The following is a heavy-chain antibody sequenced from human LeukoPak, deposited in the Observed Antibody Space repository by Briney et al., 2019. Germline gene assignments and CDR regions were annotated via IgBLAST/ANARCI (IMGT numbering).Heavy chain of an antibody. V-gene: IGHV5-51*01. CDR2: IYPGDSDT. Sequence: GESLKISCKGSGYSFTSYWIGWVRQMPGKGLEWMGIIYPGDSDTRYSPSFQGQVTISADKSISTAYLQWSSLRAEDTAIYYCAKSAYSDSSGYYREYCFDYWGQGTLVTVSS. D-gene: IGHD3-22*01. CDR1: GYSFTSYW. J-gene: IGHJ4*02. CDR3: AKSAYSDSSGYYREYCFDY.